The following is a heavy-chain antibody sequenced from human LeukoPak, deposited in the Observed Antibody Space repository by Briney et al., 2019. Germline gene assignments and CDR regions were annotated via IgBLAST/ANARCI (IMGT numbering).Heavy chain of an antibody. D-gene: IGHD6-6*01. CDR1: QFTFSSYN. V-gene: IGHV3-48*01. CDR2: IDSSSSSI. Sequence: GGSLRLSCADSQFTFSSYNMNWVRQPPGKGLEWVSYIDSSSSSIYYADSVKGRFTISRDNAKNSLYLQMNSLRAEDTAVYYCARDGWAARPGYYFDYWGQGTLVTVSS. CDR3: ARDGWAARPGYYFDY. J-gene: IGHJ4*02.